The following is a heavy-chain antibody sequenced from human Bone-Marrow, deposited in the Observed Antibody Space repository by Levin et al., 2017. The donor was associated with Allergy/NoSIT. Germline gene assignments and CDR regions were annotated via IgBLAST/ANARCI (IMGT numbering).Heavy chain of an antibody. V-gene: IGHV4-38-2*02. CDR1: GYSLSYGYY. Sequence: PSETLSLTCSVSGYSLSYGYYWGWIRQPPGKGLEWIGNIYHSGTTYYAPSLKSRVTMSMDTPKNQVSLKLTSVTAADTAIYYCARAEGAHDFWSGSFFYWGQGILVSVSS. CDR3: ARAEGAHDFWSGSFFY. D-gene: IGHD3-3*01. CDR2: IYHSGTT. J-gene: IGHJ4*02.